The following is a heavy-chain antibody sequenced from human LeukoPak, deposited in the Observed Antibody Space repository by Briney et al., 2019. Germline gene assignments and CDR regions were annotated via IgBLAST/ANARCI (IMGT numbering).Heavy chain of an antibody. Sequence: PGGSPRLSCAASGFTFSDEYFHWVRQAPGKGLEWVSLIYGDGTTFYADSVKGRFTISRDNSKNALYLQTNRLRAEDTAIYYCATTHRFTGYPGPFDYWGQGTLVTVPS. CDR1: GFTFSDEY. V-gene: IGHV3-53*01. J-gene: IGHJ4*02. CDR2: IYGDGTT. CDR3: ATTHRFTGYPGPFDY. D-gene: IGHD2-8*02.